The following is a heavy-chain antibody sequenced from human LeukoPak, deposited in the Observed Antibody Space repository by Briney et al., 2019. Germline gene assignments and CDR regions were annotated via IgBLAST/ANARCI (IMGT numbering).Heavy chain of an antibody. CDR3: ARDHRGYSSGSYYYYGMDV. D-gene: IGHD5-18*01. J-gene: IGHJ6*02. Sequence: GGSLRLSCAASGFTFSSYAMSWVRQAPGKGLEWVSAISGSGGSTHYADSVKGRFTISRDNSKNTLYLQMNSLRAEDTAVYYCARDHRGYSSGSYYYYGMDVWGQGTTVTVSS. CDR2: ISGSGGST. V-gene: IGHV3-23*01. CDR1: GFTFSSYA.